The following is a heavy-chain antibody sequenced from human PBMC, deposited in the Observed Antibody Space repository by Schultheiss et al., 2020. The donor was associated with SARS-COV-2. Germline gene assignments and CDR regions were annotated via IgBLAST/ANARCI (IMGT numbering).Heavy chain of an antibody. CDR1: GGSISSSSYY. J-gene: IGHJ5*02. V-gene: IGHV4-39*07. CDR3: ARGESSSSGWFDP. CDR2: IYYSGST. D-gene: IGHD6-6*01. Sequence: GSLRLSCTVSGGSISSSSYYWGWIRQPPGKGLEWIGSIYYSGSTNYNPSLKSRVTISVDTSKNQFSLQLNSVTPEDTAVYYCARGESSSSGWFDPWGQGTLVTVSS.